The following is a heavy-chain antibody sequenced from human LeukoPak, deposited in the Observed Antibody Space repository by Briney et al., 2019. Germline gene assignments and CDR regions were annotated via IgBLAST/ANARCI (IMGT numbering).Heavy chain of an antibody. CDR3: ARGAGNYYDSSGYYHFDY. V-gene: IGHV4-59*01. Sequence: PSETLSLTCTVSGGSISSYYWSWIRQPPGKGLEWIGYIYYSGSTNYNPSLKSRVTISVDTSKNQFSLKPSSVTAADTAVYYCARGAGNYYDSSGYYHFDYWGQGTLVTVSS. CDR2: IYYSGST. J-gene: IGHJ4*02. CDR1: GGSISSYY. D-gene: IGHD3-22*01.